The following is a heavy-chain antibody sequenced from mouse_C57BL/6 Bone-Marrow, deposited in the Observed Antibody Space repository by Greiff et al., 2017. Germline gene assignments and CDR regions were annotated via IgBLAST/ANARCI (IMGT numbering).Heavy chain of an antibody. CDR2: IYPGSGCT. D-gene: IGHD3-3*01. CDR1: GYTFTSYW. V-gene: IGHV1-55*01. J-gene: IGHJ4*01. Sequence: QVQLQQPGAELVKPGASVKMSCKASGYTFTSYWITWVKQRPGQGLEWIGDIYPGSGCTNYNEKFKSKATLTVDTSSSTAYMQLSSLTSADSAVYYGARWGPYAMDYWGQGTSVTVSS. CDR3: ARWGPYAMDY.